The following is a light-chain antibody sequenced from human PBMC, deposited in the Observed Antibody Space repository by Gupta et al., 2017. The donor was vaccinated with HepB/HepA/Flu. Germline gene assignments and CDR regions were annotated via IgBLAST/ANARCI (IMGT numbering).Light chain of an antibody. Sequence: EIVMTQFPPTLSVSPGETATISCRASQSVSSNLVWYQQKPGQAPRLLIYGAFTRVTDIPARFSGSGSGTDFTLTISSLQSEDFAVYYCQQDTRPPWTFGQGTKVEIK. CDR2: GAF. CDR3: QQDTRPPWT. CDR1: QSVSSN. J-gene: IGKJ1*01. V-gene: IGKV3-15*01.